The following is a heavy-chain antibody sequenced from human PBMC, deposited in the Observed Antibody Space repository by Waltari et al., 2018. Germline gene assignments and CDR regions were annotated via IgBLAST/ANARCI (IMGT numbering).Heavy chain of an antibody. V-gene: IGHV3-7*01. CDR2: IKHDGSET. J-gene: IGHJ4*02. D-gene: IGHD4-4*01. CDR3: AREGLTEEAAY. Sequence: EIQLVEYGGDLVQPGESLRLSCVPPGFPFHTFWMAWVRQVPGKGVQCLANIKHDGSETYHVDSGKGRFTISRDNARNSLYLEMDRLRVEDTGVYYCAREGLTEEAAYWGQGTLVTVSS. CDR1: GFPFHTFW.